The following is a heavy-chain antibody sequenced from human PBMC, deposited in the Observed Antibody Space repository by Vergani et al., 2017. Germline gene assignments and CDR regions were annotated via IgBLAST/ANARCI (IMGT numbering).Heavy chain of an antibody. V-gene: IGHV4-38-2*01. CDR3: ARHLRGYSYGVFDY. Sequence: QVQLQESGPGLVKPSETLSLICDVFDFISNGHYWGWIRQSPEKWLEWIGSLYASESTYYSPSLTSRVAISIDTSKNHFSLRRSSVTAADTAVYYWARHLRGYSYGVFDYWGQGREVTVSS. D-gene: IGHD5-18*01. CDR1: DFISNGHY. CDR2: LYASEST. J-gene: IGHJ4*02.